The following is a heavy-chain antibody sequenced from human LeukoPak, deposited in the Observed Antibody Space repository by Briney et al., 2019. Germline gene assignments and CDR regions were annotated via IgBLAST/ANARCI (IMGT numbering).Heavy chain of an antibody. CDR3: AKDYYDSSGMDDAFDI. Sequence: GGSLRLSCAASGFTVNYNYMSWVRQAPGKGLEWVSVIYSGGSTYYADSVKGRFTISRDNSKNTVDLQMNSLRVEDTAVYYCAKDYYDSSGMDDAFDIWGQGTMVTVSS. J-gene: IGHJ3*02. CDR2: IYSGGST. D-gene: IGHD3-22*01. V-gene: IGHV3-66*01. CDR1: GFTVNYNY.